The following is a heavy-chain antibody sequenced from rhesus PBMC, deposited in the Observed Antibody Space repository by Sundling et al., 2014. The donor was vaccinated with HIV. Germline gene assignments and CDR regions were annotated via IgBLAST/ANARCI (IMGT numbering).Heavy chain of an antibody. CDR2: INPINGDT. J-gene: IGHJ2*01. D-gene: IGHD4-29*01. Sequence: QVQLVQSGAEVKKPGTSVKLSCKVSGDTFTTNYINWMRQAPEQVIEWMGWINPINGDTGYTQNRVTMTRDTSTTTVYMELNSLRSEDTAVYYCARSGLRSYWYFDLWGPGTPITISS. CDR3: ARSGLRSYWYFDL. V-gene: IGHV1-200*01. CDR1: GDTFTTNY.